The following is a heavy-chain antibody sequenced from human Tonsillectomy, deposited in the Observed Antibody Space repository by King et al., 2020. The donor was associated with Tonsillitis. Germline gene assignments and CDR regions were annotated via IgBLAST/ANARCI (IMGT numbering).Heavy chain of an antibody. CDR1: GFTFDNYA. CDR2: ISWNSGTI. V-gene: IGHV3-9*01. Sequence: VQLVESGGGLVQPGRSLRLSCAASGFTFDNYAMHWVRQAPGKGLEWVSGISWNSGTIGFSDSVKGQFTLSRDNAKNSLYLQMNSLRAEDTALYYCAKDISIAPRWGMEVWGQGTTVTVSS. D-gene: IGHD6-6*01. CDR3: AKDISIAPRWGMEV. J-gene: IGHJ6*02.